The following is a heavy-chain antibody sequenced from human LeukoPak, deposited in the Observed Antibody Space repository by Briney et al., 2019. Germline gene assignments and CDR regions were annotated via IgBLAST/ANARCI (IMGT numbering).Heavy chain of an antibody. CDR1: GYTFTSYA. V-gene: IGHV7-4-1*02. CDR3: ARDPGMQRSRHVDTDLDY. Sequence: ASVKVSCKASGYTFTSYAMNWVRQAPGQGLEWMGWINTNTGNPTYAQGFTGRFVFSLDTSVSTAYLQISSLKAEDTAVYYCARDPGMQRSRHVDTDLDYWGQGTLVTVSS. J-gene: IGHJ4*02. D-gene: IGHD5-18*01. CDR2: INTNTGNP.